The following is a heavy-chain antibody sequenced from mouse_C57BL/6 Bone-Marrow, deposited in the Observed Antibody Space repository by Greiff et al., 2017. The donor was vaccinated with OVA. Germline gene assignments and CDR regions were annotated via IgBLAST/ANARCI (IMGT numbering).Heavy chain of an antibody. CDR1: GYTFTDYE. Sequence: VQLQQSGAELVRPGASVTLSCKASGYTFTDYEMHWVKQTPVQGLEWIGAIDPETGGTAYNQKFKGKAILTADKSSSTAYMELRSLTSEDSAVYYCTRVYGSFDYWGQGTTLTVSS. D-gene: IGHD1-1*01. CDR3: TRVYGSFDY. CDR2: IDPETGGT. V-gene: IGHV1-15*01. J-gene: IGHJ2*01.